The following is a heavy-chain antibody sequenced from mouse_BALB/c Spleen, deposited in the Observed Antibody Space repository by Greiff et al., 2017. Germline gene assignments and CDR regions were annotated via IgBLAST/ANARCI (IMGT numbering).Heavy chain of an antibody. CDR3: AREWGGTPFAY. CDR2: ISSGSSTI. J-gene: IGHJ3*01. CDR1: GFTFSSFG. D-gene: IGHD1-3*01. V-gene: IGHV5-17*02. Sequence: EVKLQESGGGLVQPGGSRKLSCAASGFTFSSFGMHWVRQAPEKGLEWVAYISSGSSTIYYADTVKGRFTISRDNPKNTLFLQMTSLRSEDTAMYYCAREWGGTPFAYWGQGTLVTVSA.